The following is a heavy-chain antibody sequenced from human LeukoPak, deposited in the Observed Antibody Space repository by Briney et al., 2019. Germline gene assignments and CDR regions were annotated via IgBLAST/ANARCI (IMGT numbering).Heavy chain of an antibody. J-gene: IGHJ4*02. Sequence: QPGGSLRLSCAASGFSVSNSYMSWVRQAPGKGLEWVSGISGSGGSTYYADSVKGRFTISRDNSKNTLYLQMNSLTDEDTAVYYCAKKWGVGTTTLDYFDYWGQGTLVTVSS. D-gene: IGHD1-26*01. CDR2: ISGSGGST. CDR3: AKKWGVGTTTLDYFDY. V-gene: IGHV3-23*01. CDR1: GFSVSNSY.